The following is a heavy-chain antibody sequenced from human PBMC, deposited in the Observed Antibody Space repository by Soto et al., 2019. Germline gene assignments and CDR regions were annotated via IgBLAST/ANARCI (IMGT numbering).Heavy chain of an antibody. CDR2: IKQDGSEK. D-gene: IGHD4-4*01. CDR3: ARDTAVHYSNYYYYYFMDV. Sequence: EVQLVESGGGLVQPGGSLRLSCAASGFTFSSYWMSWVRQAPGKGLEWVANIKQDGSEKYYVDSVKGRFTISRDNAKNSLYLQMNSLRADDTAVYYCARDTAVHYSNYYYYYFMDVWGKGTTVTVSS. V-gene: IGHV3-7*01. J-gene: IGHJ6*03. CDR1: GFTFSSYW.